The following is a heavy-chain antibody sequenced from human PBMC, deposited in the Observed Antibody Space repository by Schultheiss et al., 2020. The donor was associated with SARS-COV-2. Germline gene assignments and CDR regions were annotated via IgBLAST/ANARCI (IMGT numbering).Heavy chain of an antibody. Sequence: GESLKISCAASGFTFSSYAMSWVRQAPGKGLEWVSVIYSGGSTYYADSVKGRFTISRDNSKNTLYLQMNSLRAEDTAVYYCASTRIAVAGQYYFDYWGQGTLVTVSS. V-gene: IGHV3-66*01. J-gene: IGHJ4*02. CDR1: GFTFSSYA. CDR2: IYSGGST. CDR3: ASTRIAVAGQYYFDY. D-gene: IGHD6-19*01.